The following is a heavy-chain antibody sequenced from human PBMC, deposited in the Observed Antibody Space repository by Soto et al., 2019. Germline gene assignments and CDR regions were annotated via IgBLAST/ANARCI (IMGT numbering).Heavy chain of an antibody. Sequence: VNLYWTASGSTFTVDYRPCGRQARGQGLEWMGWINPNSGDTTYAQKSQCRVTMTRDTSARTAYMEVSRLTSDDTAVYYCAGGSWAVADVSDFWGQGTLVTVS. CDR2: INPNSGDT. D-gene: IGHD3-10*02. J-gene: IGHJ4*01. CDR3: AGGSWAVADVSDF. CDR1: GSTFTVDY. V-gene: IGHV1-2*02.